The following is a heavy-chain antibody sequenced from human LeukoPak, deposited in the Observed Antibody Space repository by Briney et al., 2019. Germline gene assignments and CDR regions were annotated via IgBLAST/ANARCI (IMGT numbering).Heavy chain of an antibody. CDR1: GFTFSSYS. CDR2: ISSSSSYT. J-gene: IGHJ6*02. Sequence: GGSLRLSCAASGFTFSSYSMNWVRQAPGKGLEWVSSISSSSSYTYYADSVKGRFTISRDNAKNSLYLQMNSLRAEDTAVYYCARDKEVYYYYGMDVWGQGTTVTVSS. V-gene: IGHV3-21*01. CDR3: ARDKEVYYYYGMDV.